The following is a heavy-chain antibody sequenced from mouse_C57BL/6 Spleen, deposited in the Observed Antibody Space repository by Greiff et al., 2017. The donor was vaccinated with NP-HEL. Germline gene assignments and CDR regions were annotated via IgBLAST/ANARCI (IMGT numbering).Heavy chain of an antibody. V-gene: IGHV5-9-1*02. D-gene: IGHD1-1*01. J-gene: IGHJ1*03. Sequence: EVKVVESGEGLVKPGGSLKLSCAASGFTFSSYAMSWVRQTPEKRLEWVAYISSGGDYIYYADTVKGRFTISRDNARNTLYLQMSSLKSEYTAMYYCTRHSSPYWYFDVWGTGTTVTVSS. CDR2: ISSGGDYI. CDR3: TRHSSPYWYFDV. CDR1: GFTFSSYA.